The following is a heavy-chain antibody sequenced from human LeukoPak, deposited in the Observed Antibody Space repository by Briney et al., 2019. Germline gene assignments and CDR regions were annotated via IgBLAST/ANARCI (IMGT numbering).Heavy chain of an antibody. V-gene: IGHV1-69*13. CDR1: GGTFSSYA. CDR3: ARETLGYCSSTSCYRRKRGYYFDY. J-gene: IGHJ4*02. D-gene: IGHD2-2*02. Sequence: SVKVSCKASGGTFSSYAISWVRQAPGQGLEWMGGIIPIFGTANHAQKFQGRVTITADESTSTAYMELSSLRSEDTAVYYCARETLGYCSSTSCYRRKRGYYFDYWGQGTLVTVSS. CDR2: IIPIFGTA.